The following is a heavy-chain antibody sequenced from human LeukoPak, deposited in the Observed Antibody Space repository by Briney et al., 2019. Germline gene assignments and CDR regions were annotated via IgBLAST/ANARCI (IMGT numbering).Heavy chain of an antibody. CDR3: ARAHPYYGDYVGWFDP. V-gene: IGHV4-34*01. CDR2: INHSGST. CDR1: GGSFSGYY. Sequence: SETLSLTCAVYGGSFSGYYWSWIRQPPGKGLEWIGEINHSGSTNYNPSLKSRVTISVDTSKNQFSLKLSSVTAADTAVYYCARAHPYYGDYVGWFDPWGQGTLVTVSS. D-gene: IGHD4-17*01. J-gene: IGHJ5*02.